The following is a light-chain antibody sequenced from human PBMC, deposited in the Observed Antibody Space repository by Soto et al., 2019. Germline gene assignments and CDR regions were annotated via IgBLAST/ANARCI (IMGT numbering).Light chain of an antibody. CDR3: QQYYSYPRT. J-gene: IGKJ1*01. V-gene: IGKV1-8*01. CDR2: AAS. Sequence: AIRMTQSPSSLSASTGDQFTTPCRASQGISIYLAWYQQKPGKAPKLLIYAASTLQSGVPSRFSGSGSGTDFTLTISCLQSEDFATYYCQQYYSYPRTFGQGTKVDIK. CDR1: QGISIY.